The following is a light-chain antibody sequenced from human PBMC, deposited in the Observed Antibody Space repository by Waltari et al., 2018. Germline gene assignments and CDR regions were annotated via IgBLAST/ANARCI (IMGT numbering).Light chain of an antibody. V-gene: IGKV3-15*01. CDR1: QSVSTN. J-gene: IGKJ4*01. CDR2: GAS. Sequence: EIVMTQSPATLSVSPGERATLSCRASQSVSTNLAWFQQRSGQAPRLLLYGASTRATGIPAKFSGSGSGTEFTLTISSLQSEDFVLYYCQQYESWPLTFGGGTKVES. CDR3: QQYESWPLT.